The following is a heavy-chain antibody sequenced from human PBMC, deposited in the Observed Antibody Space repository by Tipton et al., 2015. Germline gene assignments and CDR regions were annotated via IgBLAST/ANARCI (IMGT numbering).Heavy chain of an antibody. J-gene: IGHJ4*02. CDR3: ARVGVRGVIIPYFDY. CDR2: LSGSGNST. D-gene: IGHD3-10*01. Sequence: SLRLSCAASGFTFSSYAMSWVRQAPGKGLEWVSALSGSGNSTYYADSVKGRFTISRDNSKNTLYLQMNSLTAEDTALYYCARVGVRGVIIPYFDYWGQGTPVTVAS. CDR1: GFTFSSYA. V-gene: IGHV3-23*01.